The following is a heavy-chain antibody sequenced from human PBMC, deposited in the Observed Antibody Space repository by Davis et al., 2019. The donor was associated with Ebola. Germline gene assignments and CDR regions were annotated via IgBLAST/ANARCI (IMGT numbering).Heavy chain of an antibody. D-gene: IGHD2-15*01. CDR1: GFTFSSYG. J-gene: IGHJ5*02. CDR3: AKDVERLVDPWFDP. CDR2: ISYDGSNK. Sequence: PGGSLRLSCAASGFTFSSYGMHWVRQAPGKGLEWVAVISYDGSNKYYADSVKGRFTISRDNSKNTLYLQMNSLRAEDTAVYYCAKDVERLVDPWFDPWGQGTLVTASS. V-gene: IGHV3-30*18.